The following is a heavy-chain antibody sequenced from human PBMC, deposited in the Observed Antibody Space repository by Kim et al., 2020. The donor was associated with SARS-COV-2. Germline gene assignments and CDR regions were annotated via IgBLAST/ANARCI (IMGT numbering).Heavy chain of an antibody. Sequence: YINYAESVKSRITINPDTSKNQFSLQLRSVTPEDTAVYYCAMWLGYGLGVWGQGTTVTVSS. J-gene: IGHJ6*02. D-gene: IGHD3-10*01. CDR3: AMWLGYGLGV. V-gene: IGHV6-1*01. CDR2: YI.